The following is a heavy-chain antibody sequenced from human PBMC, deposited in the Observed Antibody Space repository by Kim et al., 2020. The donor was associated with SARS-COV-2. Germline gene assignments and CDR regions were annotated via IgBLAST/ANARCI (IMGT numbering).Heavy chain of an antibody. CDR1: GFTFSGSS. Sequence: GGSLRLSCAASGFTFSGSSVHWVRQASGRGLEWVGRIRRKGNNYASEYAVSVRGRFTMSRAESKKTAYLQMNSLKTEATALYYCARSPPYDETYWDAFDNCGRGKMVTASS. D-gene: IGHD2-8*02. CDR2: IRRKGNNYAS. V-gene: IGHV3-73*01. CDR3: ARSPPYDETYWDAFDN. J-gene: IGHJ3*02.